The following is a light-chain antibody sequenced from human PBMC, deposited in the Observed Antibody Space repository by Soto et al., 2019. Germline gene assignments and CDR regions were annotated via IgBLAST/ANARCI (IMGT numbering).Light chain of an antibody. CDR1: SRDIGAYDL. V-gene: IGLV2-14*03. CDR2: EVS. CDR3: TSFAPGRIYV. Sequence: LTQPASVSASAGQSITVSCSGSSRDIGAYDLVSWYQQHPGRAPKLIIYEVSHRFSGLSYRFSGSKSGNTASLTISGLQAADEGDYYCTSFAPGRIYVFGHGTKVTV. J-gene: IGLJ1*01.